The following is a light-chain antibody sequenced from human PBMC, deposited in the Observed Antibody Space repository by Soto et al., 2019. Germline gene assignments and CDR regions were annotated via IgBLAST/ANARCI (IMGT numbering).Light chain of an antibody. CDR3: QQSYSSPPT. CDR1: QSISNH. Sequence: IQMTQFPSSLSASVGDRVIITCRASQSISNHLNWYQQKPGKAPKLLIFAASSLQSGVPSRFSGSRSGPDFTLTISSLQPEDFATYYCQQSYSSPPTFGQGTKVDIK. J-gene: IGKJ1*01. CDR2: AAS. V-gene: IGKV1-39*01.